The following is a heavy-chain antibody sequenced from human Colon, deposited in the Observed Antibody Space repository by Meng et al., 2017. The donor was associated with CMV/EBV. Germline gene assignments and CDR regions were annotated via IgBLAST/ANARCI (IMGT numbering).Heavy chain of an antibody. CDR2: IYYSGRT. D-gene: IGHD3-3*01. Sequence: GSLRLSCNVSGGSISDYHWTWIRQPPGMGLEWIGYIYYSGRTQYNPSLKGRVTISVDTSKNQFSLRLTSVTPADTAVYYCARERVDTIFGVSHYFDYWGRGTLVTVSS. V-gene: IGHV4-59*01. CDR3: ARERVDTIFGVSHYFDY. CDR1: GGSISDYH. J-gene: IGHJ4*02.